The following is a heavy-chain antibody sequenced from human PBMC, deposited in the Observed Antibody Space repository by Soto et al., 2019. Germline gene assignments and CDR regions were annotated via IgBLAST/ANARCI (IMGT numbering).Heavy chain of an antibody. Sequence: QVQLVESGGGVVQPGRSLRLSCAASGFTFSSYAMHWVRQAPGKGLEWVAVISYDGSNKYYADSVKGRFTISRDNSKNTLYLQMNSLRAEDTAVYYCARETTGPLVFFDYCGQGTLVTVSS. J-gene: IGHJ4*02. V-gene: IGHV3-30-3*01. D-gene: IGHD1-1*01. CDR1: GFTFSSYA. CDR2: ISYDGSNK. CDR3: ARETTGPLVFFDY.